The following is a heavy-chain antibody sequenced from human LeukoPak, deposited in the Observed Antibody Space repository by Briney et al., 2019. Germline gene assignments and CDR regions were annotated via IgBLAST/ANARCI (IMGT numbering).Heavy chain of an antibody. Sequence: GGALRLSCAASGFTLSDYYMRWIRPAPAKGVEGVSYISSSSSYTNYPDPVKGRFPISRDNAKNSLYLQMNSLRAEDTAVYYCARDLGGGFGLVVGMDVWGKGTTVTVSS. CDR1: GFTLSDYY. CDR2: ISSSSSYT. D-gene: IGHD3-10*01. J-gene: IGHJ6*04. CDR3: ARDLGGGFGLVVGMDV. V-gene: IGHV3-11*06.